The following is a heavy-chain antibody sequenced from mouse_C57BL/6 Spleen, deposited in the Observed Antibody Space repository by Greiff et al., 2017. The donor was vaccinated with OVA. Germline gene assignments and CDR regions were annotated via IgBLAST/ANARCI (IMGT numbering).Heavy chain of an antibody. CDR2: IYPGDGDT. J-gene: IGHJ2*01. D-gene: IGHD2-3*01. CDR1: GYAFSSYW. Sequence: VQRVESGAELVKPGASVKISCKASGYAFSSYWMNWVKQRPGKGLEWIGQIYPGDGDTNYNGKFKGKATLTADKSSSTAYMQLSSLTSEDSAVYFCARGVLYDGYYPHFDYWGQGTTLTVSS. CDR3: ARGVLYDGYYPHFDY. V-gene: IGHV1-80*01.